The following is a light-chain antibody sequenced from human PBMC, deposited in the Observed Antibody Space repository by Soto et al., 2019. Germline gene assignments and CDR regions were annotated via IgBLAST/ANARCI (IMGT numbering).Light chain of an antibody. Sequence: DIVTTQSPLSLGVTPGEPASISCRSSQSLLYSDGDNYSDWHLQTPGQPPQLLIYLASNRASGVPARFSGSGSGTYFTLKISRVEAEDVGLYYCMQALQTPNTFGQGTRLEIK. CDR1: QSLLYSDGDNY. CDR3: MQALQTPNT. J-gene: IGKJ5*01. V-gene: IGKV2-28*01. CDR2: LAS.